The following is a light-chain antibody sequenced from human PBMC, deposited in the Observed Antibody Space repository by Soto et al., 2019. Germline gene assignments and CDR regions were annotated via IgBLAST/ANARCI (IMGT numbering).Light chain of an antibody. CDR3: QHYINWPRT. Sequence: EIVMTQSPATLSVSPGERVTLSCRASQSVSNNLAWYQQKPGQAPRLLIYGTSTRALVSQPGSVAVGLEQSSLSPSPAYSLKILQFYYCQHYINWPRTFGQGTKVEIK. V-gene: IGKV3-15*01. CDR1: QSVSNN. CDR2: GTS. J-gene: IGKJ1*01.